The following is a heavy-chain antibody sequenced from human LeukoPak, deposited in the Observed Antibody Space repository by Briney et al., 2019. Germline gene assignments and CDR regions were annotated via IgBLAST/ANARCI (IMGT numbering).Heavy chain of an antibody. V-gene: IGHV3-48*02. CDR1: GFTFSGYT. CDR2: VSSRSSTI. D-gene: IGHD2/OR15-2a*01. J-gene: IGHJ3*02. Sequence: GGSLRLSCAASGFTFSGYTMNWVRQAPGEGLEWVSYVSSRSSTIHYADSVKGRFTISRDNAQNSLYLQMNSLRDEDTALYYCARDNNWAFDIWGQGTMVTVSS. CDR3: ARDNNWAFDI.